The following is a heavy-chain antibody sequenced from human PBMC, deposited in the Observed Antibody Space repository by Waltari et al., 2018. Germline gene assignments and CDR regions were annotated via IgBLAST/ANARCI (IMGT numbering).Heavy chain of an antibody. CDR3: ATTQWLDGWLDGFDI. Sequence: EVQLVESGGGLIQPGGSLRVSCEGSGFSISDNYMNWVRQGPGKGLEWVATVDRYDKTYYADYVKGRFAISRGSSRDTVYFQMNSLRPEDTAVYYCATTQWLDGWLDGFDIWGQGTVVTVSS. CDR2: VDRYDKT. V-gene: IGHV3-53*01. D-gene: IGHD6-19*01. J-gene: IGHJ3*02. CDR1: GFSISDNY.